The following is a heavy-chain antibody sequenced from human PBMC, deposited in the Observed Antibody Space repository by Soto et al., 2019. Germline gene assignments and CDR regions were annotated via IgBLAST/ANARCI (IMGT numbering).Heavy chain of an antibody. V-gene: IGHV4-4*02. Sequence: QVQLQESGPGLVKPSGTLSLTCAVSGGSLSSSYWWSWVRQPPGKGLEWIGEIYHSGSTNYNTSLKSRFTISVDKSKNQFSLKVTSVTAADTGVYYCARVSGSYYYGMDVWGQGTTVTVSS. J-gene: IGHJ6*02. CDR2: IYHSGST. CDR3: ARVSGSYYYGMDV. CDR1: GGSLSSSYW.